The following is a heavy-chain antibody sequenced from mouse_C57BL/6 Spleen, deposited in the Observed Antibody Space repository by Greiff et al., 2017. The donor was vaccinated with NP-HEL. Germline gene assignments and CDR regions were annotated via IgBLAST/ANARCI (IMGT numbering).Heavy chain of an antibody. CDR2: IDPATGNT. Sequence: SVAELVRPGASVKLSCTASGFNIKNTYMHWVKQRPEQGLEWIGRIDPATGNTKYAPKFQGKATITADTASNTAYLQLSSLTSEDTAIDYCARITTALEGFDVWGTGTTVTVSS. CDR1: GFNIKNTY. CDR3: ARITTALEGFDV. D-gene: IGHD1-2*01. V-gene: IGHV14-3*01. J-gene: IGHJ1*03.